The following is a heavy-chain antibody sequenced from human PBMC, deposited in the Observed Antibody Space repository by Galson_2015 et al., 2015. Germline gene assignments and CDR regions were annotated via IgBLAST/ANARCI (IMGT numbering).Heavy chain of an antibody. CDR2: ISRSGSTI. V-gene: IGHV3-11*01. CDR3: ARYRPDTENDAFEI. J-gene: IGHJ3*02. CDR1: GFTFSDYY. D-gene: IGHD5-18*01. Sequence: SLRLSCAASGFTFSDYYMSWLRQAPGKGLEWVSYISRSGSTIYYADSVKGRFTISRDNAKNSLYLQMNSLRAEDTAVYYCARYRPDTENDAFEIWGQGTMVTVSS.